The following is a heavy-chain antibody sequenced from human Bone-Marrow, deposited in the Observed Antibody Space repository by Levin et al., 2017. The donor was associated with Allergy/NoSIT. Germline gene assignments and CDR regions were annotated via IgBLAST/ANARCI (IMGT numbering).Heavy chain of an antibody. CDR1: GFTFSSYS. CDR2: ISSSSSYI. Sequence: GGSLRLSCAASGFTFSSYSMNWVRQAPGKGLEWVSSISSSSSYIYYADSVKGRFTISRDNAKNSLYLQMNSLRAEDTAVYYCAMGGRGSYVGNYWGQGTLVTVSS. V-gene: IGHV3-21*01. D-gene: IGHD3-10*01. J-gene: IGHJ4*02. CDR3: AMGGRGSYVGNY.